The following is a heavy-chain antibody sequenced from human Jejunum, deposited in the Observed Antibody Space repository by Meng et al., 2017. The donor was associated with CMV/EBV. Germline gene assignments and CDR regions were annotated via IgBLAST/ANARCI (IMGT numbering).Heavy chain of an antibody. CDR1: GFTFSSYW. Sequence: CEASGFTFSSYWLHWVRQAPGKGLVWVSRLNPGGSTTNYADSVKGRFSISRDNAKNTLYLQMNGLRADDTAVYYCATAGNYRLDTWGQGTLGTVSS. J-gene: IGHJ4*02. V-gene: IGHV3-74*01. CDR3: ATAGNYRLDT. D-gene: IGHD5-24*01. CDR2: LNPGGSTT.